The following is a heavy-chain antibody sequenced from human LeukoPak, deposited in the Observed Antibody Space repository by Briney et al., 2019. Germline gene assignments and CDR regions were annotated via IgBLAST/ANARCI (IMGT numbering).Heavy chain of an antibody. CDR1: GYTFTGYY. Sequence: GASVKVSCKASGYTFTGYYMHWVRQAPGQGLEWMGWINPNSGGTNYAQKFQGRVTMTRDTSISTAYMELSRLRSDDTAVYYCARVRRSGWFRIDYWGQGTLVTVSS. CDR3: ARVRRSGWFRIDY. V-gene: IGHV1-2*02. CDR2: INPNSGGT. D-gene: IGHD6-19*01. J-gene: IGHJ4*02.